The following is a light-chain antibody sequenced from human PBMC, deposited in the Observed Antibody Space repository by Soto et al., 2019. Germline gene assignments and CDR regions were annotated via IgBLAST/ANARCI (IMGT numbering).Light chain of an antibody. J-gene: IGLJ1*01. Sequence: QSVLTQPASVSGSPGQSITISCAGTSNDVVGYSFVSWYQQHPGKAPKLMIYDVSNLPSGVSNRFSGSKSGNTASLTISWLQAEDEADYYCTSYTSSSTPYVFGGGTKVTVL. CDR2: DVS. CDR3: TSYTSSSTPYV. CDR1: SNDVVGYSF. V-gene: IGLV2-14*01.